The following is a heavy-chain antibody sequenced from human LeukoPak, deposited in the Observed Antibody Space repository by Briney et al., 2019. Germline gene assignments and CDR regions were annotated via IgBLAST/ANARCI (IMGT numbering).Heavy chain of an antibody. CDR3: ARDHGSYSLCYFDY. D-gene: IGHD1-26*01. V-gene: IGHV1-3*01. CDR1: GYTFASYA. Sequence: ASVKVSCKASGYTFASYAMHWMRQAPGQRLEWMGWINAGNGNTKYSQKFQGRVTITRDTSASTAYMELSSLRSEDTAVYYCARDHGSYSLCYFDYWGQGTLVTVSS. J-gene: IGHJ4*02. CDR2: INAGNGNT.